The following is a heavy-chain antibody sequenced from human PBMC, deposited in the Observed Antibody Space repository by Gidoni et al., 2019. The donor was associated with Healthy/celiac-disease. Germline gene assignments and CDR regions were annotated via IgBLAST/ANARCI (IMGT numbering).Heavy chain of an antibody. CDR2: IYDSGST. J-gene: IGHJ6*02. CDR3: ARGYCSGGSCYSYDYYGMDV. Sequence: QVQLQESGPGLVTPSETLSLTCTLSGASICSYYWSWIRQPPGKGLEWFGYIYDSGSTNYNPALKSRGTISVDTSKNQFSLKLSSVTAADTAVYYCARGYCSGGSCYSYDYYGMDVWGQGTTVTVSS. V-gene: IGHV4-59*01. CDR1: GASICSYY. D-gene: IGHD2-15*01.